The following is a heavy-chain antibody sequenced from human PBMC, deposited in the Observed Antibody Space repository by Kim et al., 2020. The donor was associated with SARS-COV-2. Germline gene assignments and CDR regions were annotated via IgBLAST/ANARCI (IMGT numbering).Heavy chain of an antibody. Sequence: WGSLRLSCAASGFTLSSNYMSLVRQAPGKGLECFSVIYSCGSPYYADSVKGRFTISRDNSKHTLYLQMNTLIAEDTAVYYCANDPGTSFDYLV. CDR1: GFTLSSNY. CDR2: IYSCGSP. V-gene: IGHV3-66*01. CDR3: ANDPGTSFDY. J-gene: IGHJ4*01. D-gene: IGHD6-13*01.